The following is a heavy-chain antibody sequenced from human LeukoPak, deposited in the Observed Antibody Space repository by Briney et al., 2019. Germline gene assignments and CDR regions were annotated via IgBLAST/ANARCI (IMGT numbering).Heavy chain of an antibody. CDR1: GGSISSGDYY. V-gene: IGHV4-30-4*01. CDR3: AREWFGECFDY. J-gene: IGHJ4*02. D-gene: IGHD3-10*01. CDR2: TYYSGST. Sequence: SETLSLTCTVSGGSISSGDYYWSWIRQPPGKGLEWIGYTYYSGSTYYNPSLKSRVTISVDTSKNQFSLKLSSVTAADTAVYYCAREWFGECFDYWGQGTLVTVSS.